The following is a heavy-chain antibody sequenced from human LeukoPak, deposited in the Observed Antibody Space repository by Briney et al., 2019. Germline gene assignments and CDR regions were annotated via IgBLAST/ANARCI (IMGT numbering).Heavy chain of an antibody. CDR3: TTDRYFDWYTFDY. CDR2: IKSKTDGGTT. CDR1: GFTFSNAW. Sequence: GGSLRLSCAASGFTFSNAWMSWVRQAPGKGLEWVGRIKSKTDGGTTDYAAPVKGRFTISRDDSKNTLYLRMNSLKTEDTAVYYCTTDRYFDWYTFDYWGQGTLVTVSS. J-gene: IGHJ4*02. D-gene: IGHD3-9*01. V-gene: IGHV3-15*01.